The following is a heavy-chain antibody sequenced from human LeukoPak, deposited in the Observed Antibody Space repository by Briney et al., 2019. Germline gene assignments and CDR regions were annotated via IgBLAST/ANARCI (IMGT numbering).Heavy chain of an antibody. CDR2: IYHSGST. D-gene: IGHD6-19*01. J-gene: IGHJ6*03. CDR1: GYSISSGYY. CDR3: ARGRIAVAGSRLNYMDV. Sequence: SETLSLTCTVSGYSISSGYYWGWIRQPPGKGLEWIGSIYHSGSTYYNPSLKSRVTISVDTSKNQFSLKLSSVTAADTAVYYCARGRIAVAGSRLNYMDVWGKGTTVTVSS. V-gene: IGHV4-38-2*02.